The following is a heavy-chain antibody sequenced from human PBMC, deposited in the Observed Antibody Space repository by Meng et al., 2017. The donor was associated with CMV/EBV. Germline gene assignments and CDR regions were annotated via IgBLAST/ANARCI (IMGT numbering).Heavy chain of an antibody. J-gene: IGHJ5*02. D-gene: IGHD3-3*02. CDR2: IYYRGRT. V-gene: IGHV4-39*07. Sequence: SETLSLTCTVSGGSISNSDYHWGWIRQPPGKGLEWIGTIYYRGRTYYSPSLKSRVTISVDTSDNQFSLIVSSVTAADTAMYYCARVRSISNWFDPWGQGTLVTVSS. CDR3: ARVRSISNWFDP. CDR1: GGSISNSDYH.